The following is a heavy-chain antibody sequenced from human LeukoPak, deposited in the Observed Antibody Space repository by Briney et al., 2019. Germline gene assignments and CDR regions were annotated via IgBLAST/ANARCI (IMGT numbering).Heavy chain of an antibody. CDR1: GFTFDDYA. D-gene: IGHD3-22*01. J-gene: IGHJ4*02. Sequence: GGSLRLSCAASGFTFDDYAMHWVRQAPGKGLEWVSLISWDGGSTYYADSVKGRFTISRDNSKNSLYLQMNSLRAEDTALYYCAKGLSPHYYDSSGYSYFDYWGQGTLVTVSS. CDR2: ISWDGGST. V-gene: IGHV3-43D*03. CDR3: AKGLSPHYYDSSGYSYFDY.